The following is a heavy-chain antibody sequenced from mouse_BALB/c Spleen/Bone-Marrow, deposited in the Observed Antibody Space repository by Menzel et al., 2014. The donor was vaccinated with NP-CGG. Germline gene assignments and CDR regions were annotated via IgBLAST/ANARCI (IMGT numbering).Heavy chain of an antibody. CDR2: ISSGSSTI. J-gene: IGHJ4*01. CDR1: GFTFSSFG. Sequence: DVHLVESGGGLVQPGGSRKLSCAASGFTFSSFGMHWVRQAPEKGLEWVAYISSGSSTIYHADTVKGRFTISRDNPKNTLFLQMTSLRSEDTAMYYCARDEDYAMDYWGQGTSVTVSS. CDR3: ARDEDYAMDY. V-gene: IGHV5-17*02.